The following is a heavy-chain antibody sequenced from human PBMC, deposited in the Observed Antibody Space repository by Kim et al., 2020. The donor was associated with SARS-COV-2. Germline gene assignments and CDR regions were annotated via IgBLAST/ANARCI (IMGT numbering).Heavy chain of an antibody. CDR3: ARDKVVVAAKVSGYYYYGMDV. CDR2: ISAYNGNT. J-gene: IGHJ6*02. CDR1: GYTFTSYG. D-gene: IGHD2-15*01. Sequence: ASVKVSCKASGYTFTSYGISWVRQAPGQGLEWMGWISAYNGNTNYAQKLQGRVTMTTDTSTSTAYMELRSLRSDDTAVYYCARDKVVVAAKVSGYYYYGMDVWGQGTTVTVSS. V-gene: IGHV1-18*04.